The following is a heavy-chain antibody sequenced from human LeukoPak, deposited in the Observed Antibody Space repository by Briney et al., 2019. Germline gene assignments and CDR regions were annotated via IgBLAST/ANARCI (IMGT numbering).Heavy chain of an antibody. V-gene: IGHV4-30-2*01. CDR3: ARGGALRAFDI. J-gene: IGHJ3*02. CDR1: GGSISSGGYS. Sequence: PSQTLSLTCAVSGGSISSGGYSWSWIRQPPGKGLEWIGYIYHSGSTYYNPSLKSRVTISVDRSKNQFSLKLSSVTAADTAVYYCARGGALRAFDIWGQGTMVTVSS. CDR2: IYHSGST.